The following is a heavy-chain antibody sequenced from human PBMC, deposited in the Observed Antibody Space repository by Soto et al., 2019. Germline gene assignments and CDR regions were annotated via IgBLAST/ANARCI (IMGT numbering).Heavy chain of an antibody. D-gene: IGHD2-21*02. V-gene: IGHV5-51*01. Sequence: GASLKISCEGSGYSFTTYGIGWVRQMPGKGLEWMGIIYPGDSNTRYSPSFEGQVAISVDKSLITAYLQWTSMKASDTAMYCCARHRRCGGHCPPDYWGQGTQVTVSS. J-gene: IGHJ4*02. CDR3: ARHRRCGGHCPPDY. CDR2: IYPGDSNT. CDR1: GYSFTTYG.